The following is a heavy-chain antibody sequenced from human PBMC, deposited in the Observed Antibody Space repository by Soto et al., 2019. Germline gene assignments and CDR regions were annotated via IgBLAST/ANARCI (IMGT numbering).Heavy chain of an antibody. CDR1: GYGYSSYA. V-gene: IGHV1-3*01. CDR3: ARDTGDGTFDF. CDR2: INAGYGNT. Sequence: ALLNVSCKASGYGYSSYAMHWVSQAPGQRLEWMGWINAGYGNTKSSQKFQDRVTISRDTSASTAYMELTSLRSEDTAVYYCARDTGDGTFDFRGQGTLVTVSS. J-gene: IGHJ4*02. D-gene: IGHD7-27*01.